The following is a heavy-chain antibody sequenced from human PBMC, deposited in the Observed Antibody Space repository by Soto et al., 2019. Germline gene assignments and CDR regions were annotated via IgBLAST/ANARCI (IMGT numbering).Heavy chain of an antibody. J-gene: IGHJ3*02. CDR1: GGSISSYY. CDR3: ARHMVPYYDYIWGSYLVAFDI. D-gene: IGHD3-16*01. CDR2: IYYSGST. Sequence: SETLSLTCTVSGGSISSYYWSWIRQPPGKGLEWIGYIYYSGSTNYNPSLKSRVTISVDTSKNQFSLKLSSVTAADTAVYYCARHMVPYYDYIWGSYLVAFDIWGQGTMVTVSS. V-gene: IGHV4-59*08.